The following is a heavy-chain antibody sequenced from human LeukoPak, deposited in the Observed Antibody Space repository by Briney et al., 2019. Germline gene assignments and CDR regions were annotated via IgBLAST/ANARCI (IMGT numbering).Heavy chain of an antibody. D-gene: IGHD2-8*02. CDR3: AREGYWAFDI. CDR1: GFTFSSYA. V-gene: IGHV3-23*01. J-gene: IGHJ3*02. CDR2: ISGSGGTT. Sequence: GGSLRLSCAASGFTFSSYAMSWVRQAPGKGLEWVSAISGSGGTTSYADSVKGRFTISRDNSKSTLYLQMNSLRAEDTAVYYCAREGYWAFDIWGQGTMVTVSS.